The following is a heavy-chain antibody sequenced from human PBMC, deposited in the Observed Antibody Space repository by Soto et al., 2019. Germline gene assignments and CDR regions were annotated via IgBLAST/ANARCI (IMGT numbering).Heavy chain of an antibody. CDR3: ARDRVYAILTGPSHYYYYGMDV. J-gene: IGHJ6*02. CDR1: GFTFSSYA. Sequence: GGTLRLSCAASGFTFSSYAMHWVCQAPGKGLEWVAVISYDGSNKYYADSVKGRSTISRDNSKNTLYLQMNSLRAEDTAVYYCARDRVYAILTGPSHYYYYGMDVWGQGTTVTVSS. D-gene: IGHD3-9*01. CDR2: ISYDGSNK. V-gene: IGHV3-30-3*01.